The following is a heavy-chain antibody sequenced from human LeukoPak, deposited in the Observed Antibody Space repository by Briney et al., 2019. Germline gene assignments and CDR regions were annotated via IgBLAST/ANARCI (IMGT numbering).Heavy chain of an antibody. CDR1: GGSISSYY. D-gene: IGHD6-13*01. CDR2: IYYSGST. J-gene: IGHJ1*01. CDR3: ARAEGSSSWYEYFQH. Sequence: SETLSLTCNVSGGSISSYYWSWIRQPPGKGLEWIGYIYYSGSTNHNPSLKSRVTISVDTSKNQFSLKLSSVTAADTAVYYCARAEGSSSWYEYFQHWGQGTLVTVSS. V-gene: IGHV4-59*01.